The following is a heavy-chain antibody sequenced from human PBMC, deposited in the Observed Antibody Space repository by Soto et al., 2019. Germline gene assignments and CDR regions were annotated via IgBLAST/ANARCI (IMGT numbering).Heavy chain of an antibody. CDR1: GGSVSSSSYY. J-gene: IGHJ4*02. D-gene: IGHD6-13*01. CDR2: VYYSGST. CDR3: ARGSSWYRLFDY. Sequence: PSETLSLTCTVSGGSVSSSSYYWGWVRQPPGKGLEWIGSVYYSGSTYYNPSLESRVTISVDKSKNQFSLKLMSLSAADTAVYYCARGSSWYRLFDYWGQGTLVTVSS. V-gene: IGHV4-39*01.